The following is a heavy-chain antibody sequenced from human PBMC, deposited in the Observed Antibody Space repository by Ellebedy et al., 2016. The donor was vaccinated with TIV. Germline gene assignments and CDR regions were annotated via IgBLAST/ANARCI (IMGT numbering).Heavy chain of an antibody. CDR2: IQQDGSEK. CDR1: GFTFSSYS. Sequence: GESLKISXAASGFTFSSYSMNWVRQAPGKGLEWVANIQQDGSEKYYVDSVKGRFTISRDNAKKSLYLLMNSLRAEDTAVYYCARGGCGSTSCPYYHYYMDVWGRGTTVTVSS. J-gene: IGHJ6*03. V-gene: IGHV3-7*01. CDR3: ARGGCGSTSCPYYHYYMDV. D-gene: IGHD2-2*01.